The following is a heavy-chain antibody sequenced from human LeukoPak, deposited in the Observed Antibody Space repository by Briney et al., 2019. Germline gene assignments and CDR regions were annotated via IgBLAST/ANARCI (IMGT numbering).Heavy chain of an antibody. J-gene: IGHJ6*03. Sequence: GGSLRLSCAASGFPFSSFAMSWVRLAPGQGLEWVSTISNSGAGTYYADSVKGRFTISRDNSKNTLYMELNSLTTEDTAVYFCATADSLGNYYYYMEFWGKGTTVTVSS. CDR1: GFPFSSFA. V-gene: IGHV3-23*01. CDR3: ATADSLGNYYYYMEF. CDR2: ISNSGAGT. D-gene: IGHD3-22*01.